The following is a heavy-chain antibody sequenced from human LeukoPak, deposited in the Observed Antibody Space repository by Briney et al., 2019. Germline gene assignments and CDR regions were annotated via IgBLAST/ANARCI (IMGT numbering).Heavy chain of an antibody. V-gene: IGHV1-8*01. CDR2: MNPNSGNT. CDR1: GYTFTSYD. CDR3: ARAVAGVPLDY. J-gene: IGHJ4*02. D-gene: IGHD6-19*01. Sequence: ASVKVSCKASGYTFTSYDINWVRQATGQGLEWMGWMNPNSGNTAYAQKFQGRVTISRNTSISTVYMEVSSLRSEDTAVYYCARAVAGVPLDYWGQGTLVTVSS.